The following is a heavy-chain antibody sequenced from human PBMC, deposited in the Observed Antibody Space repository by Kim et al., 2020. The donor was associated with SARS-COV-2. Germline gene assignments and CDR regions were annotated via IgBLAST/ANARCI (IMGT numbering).Heavy chain of an antibody. V-gene: IGHV4-34*01. J-gene: IGHJ4*02. CDR1: GGSFSGYY. CDR3: ARGTAAAIYY. CDR2: INHSGST. D-gene: IGHD6-13*01. Sequence: SETLSLTCAVYGGSFSGYYWSWIRQPPGKGLEWIGEINHSGSTNYNPSLKSRVTISVDTSKNQFSLKLSSVTAADTAVYYCARGTAAAIYYWGQGTLVTVSS.